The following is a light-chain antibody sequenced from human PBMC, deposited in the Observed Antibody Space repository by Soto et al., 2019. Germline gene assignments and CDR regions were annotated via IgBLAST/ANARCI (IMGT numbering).Light chain of an antibody. CDR2: DVS. CDR1: SSEVGGYNY. J-gene: IGLJ1*01. V-gene: IGLV2-14*01. CDR3: NSYTTSNTRQIV. Sequence: LTQPASVSGSPVHSITISCTGTSSEVGGYNYVSWYQQHPGKAPKFMIYDVSNRPSGVSTRFSGSKSGNTASLTISGLQAEDEADYYCNSYTTSNTRQIVFGTG.